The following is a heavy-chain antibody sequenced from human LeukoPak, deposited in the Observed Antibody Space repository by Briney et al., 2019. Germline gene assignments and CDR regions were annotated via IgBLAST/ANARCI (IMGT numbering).Heavy chain of an antibody. V-gene: IGHV4-39*07. CDR2: INHSGST. CDR3: ARGIRPERAGRVRGVIKNWFDP. CDR1: GGSVSSGSYY. Sequence: SETLSLTCTVSGGSVSSGSYYWSWIRQPPGKGPEWIGEINHSGSTNYNPSLKSRVTISVDTSKNQFSLKLSSVTAADTAVYYCARGIRPERAGRVRGVIKNWFDPWGQGTLVTVSS. J-gene: IGHJ5*02. D-gene: IGHD3-10*01.